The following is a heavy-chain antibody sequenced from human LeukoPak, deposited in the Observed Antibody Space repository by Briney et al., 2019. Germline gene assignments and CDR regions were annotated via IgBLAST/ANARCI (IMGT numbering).Heavy chain of an antibody. CDR1: GGSISSYY. Sequence: SETLSLTCTVSGGSISSYYWSWIRQPPGKGLEWIGYIYYSGSTNYNPSLKSRVTISVDTSKNQFSLKLSSVTAADTAVYYCARASFYCSSTSCSGGGGGPFFDYWGQGTLVTVSS. D-gene: IGHD2-2*01. V-gene: IGHV4-59*01. CDR3: ARASFYCSSTSCSGGGGGPFFDY. J-gene: IGHJ4*02. CDR2: IYYSGST.